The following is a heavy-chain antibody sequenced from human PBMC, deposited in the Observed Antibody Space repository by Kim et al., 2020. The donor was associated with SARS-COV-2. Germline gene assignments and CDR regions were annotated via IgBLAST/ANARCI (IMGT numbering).Heavy chain of an antibody. CDR1: GFTFRSYE. Sequence: GGSLRLSCAASGFTFRSYEMNWVRQAPGKGLEWVAYISNNGGTVQYADSVKGRFTISRDNAQRFLYLQMNSLRAEDTAVYYCARDPEPDKWSPFDYWGQGTLVTVSS. V-gene: IGHV3-48*03. CDR3: ARDPEPDKWSPFDY. CDR2: ISNNGGTV. J-gene: IGHJ4*02. D-gene: IGHD2-15*01.